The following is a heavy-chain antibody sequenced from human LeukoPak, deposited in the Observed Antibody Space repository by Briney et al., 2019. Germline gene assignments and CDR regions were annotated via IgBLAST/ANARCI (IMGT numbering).Heavy chain of an antibody. J-gene: IGHJ4*02. Sequence: PGGSLRLSCAASGITFSSYAMSWVRQAPGKGLEWVSVISYSGGSTYYADSAKGRFTISRDNSKSTLYLQMNSLRAEDTAVYYCAKDLGVGSGWYGTYFDYWGQGTLVTVSS. CDR2: ISYSGGST. V-gene: IGHV3-23*01. CDR1: GITFSSYA. CDR3: AKDLGVGSGWYGTYFDY. D-gene: IGHD6-19*01.